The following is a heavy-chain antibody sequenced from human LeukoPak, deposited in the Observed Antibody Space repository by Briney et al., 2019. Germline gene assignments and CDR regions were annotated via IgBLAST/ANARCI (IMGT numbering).Heavy chain of an antibody. J-gene: IGHJ3*02. CDR2: MNPNSGNT. CDR3: ASLSRIHDAFDI. V-gene: IGHV1-8*01. D-gene: IGHD5-18*01. Sequence: ASVKVSCKASGYTFTSYDINWVRQATGQGLEWMGWMNPNSGNTGYAQKFQGRVTMTRNTSISTAYMELSSLRFEDTAVYYCASLSRIHDAFDIWGQGTMVTVSS. CDR1: GYTFTSYD.